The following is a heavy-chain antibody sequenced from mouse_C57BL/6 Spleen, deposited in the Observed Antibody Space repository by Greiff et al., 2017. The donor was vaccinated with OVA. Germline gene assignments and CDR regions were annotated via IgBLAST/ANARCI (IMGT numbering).Heavy chain of an antibody. CDR2: IDPETGGT. D-gene: IGHD2-5*01. J-gene: IGHJ2*01. CDR3: TSGYYSNFFDY. CDR1: GYTFTDYE. V-gene: IGHV1-15*01. Sequence: VQLVESGAELVRPGASVTLSCKASGYTFTDYEMHWVKQTPVHGLEWIGAIDPETGGTAYNQKFKGKAILTAAKHSSTDYMELRSLTSEDSAVYYSTSGYYSNFFDYGGKGTTLTVSS.